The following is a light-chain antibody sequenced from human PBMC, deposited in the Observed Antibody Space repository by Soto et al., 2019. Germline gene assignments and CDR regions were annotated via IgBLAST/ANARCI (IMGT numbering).Light chain of an antibody. Sequence: DIQMTQSPSSLSASVGDRVTITCRASQSISSYLNWDQQKPGKAPKLLIYAASSLQSGVPSRFSGSGSGTDFTLTISSLQPEDFATYYCQQSYSTPRTLGQGTKVEIK. CDR3: QQSYSTPRT. J-gene: IGKJ1*01. CDR2: AAS. CDR1: QSISSY. V-gene: IGKV1-39*01.